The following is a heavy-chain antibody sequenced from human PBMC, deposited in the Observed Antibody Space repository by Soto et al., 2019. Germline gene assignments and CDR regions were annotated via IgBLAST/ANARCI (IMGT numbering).Heavy chain of an antibody. D-gene: IGHD3-3*01. CDR3: ARGNLDYDFWSGYYRNYYYYYMDV. J-gene: IGHJ6*03. CDR1: GYTFTSYD. CDR2: MNPNSGNT. Sequence: ASVKVSCKASGYTFTSYDINWVRQATGQGLEWMGWMNPNSGNTGYAQKFQGRVTMTRNTSISTAYMELSSLRSEDTAVYYCARGNLDYDFWSGYYRNYYYYYMDVWGKGTTVTSP. V-gene: IGHV1-8*01.